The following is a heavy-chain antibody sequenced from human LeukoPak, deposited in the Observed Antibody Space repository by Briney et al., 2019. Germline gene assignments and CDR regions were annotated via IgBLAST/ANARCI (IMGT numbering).Heavy chain of an antibody. V-gene: IGHV3-7*01. D-gene: IGHD6-19*01. CDR3: ARRSSGSYDY. Sequence: QPGGSLRLSCAASGFTFSDYYMSWIRQAPGKGLEWVANIKQDGSEKYYVDSVKGRFTISRDNAKNSLYLQVNSLRAEDTAVYYCARRSSGSYDYWGQGTLVTVSS. CDR2: IKQDGSEK. CDR1: GFTFSDYY. J-gene: IGHJ4*02.